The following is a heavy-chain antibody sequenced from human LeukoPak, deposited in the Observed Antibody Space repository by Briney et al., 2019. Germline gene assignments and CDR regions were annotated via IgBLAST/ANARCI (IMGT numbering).Heavy chain of an antibody. D-gene: IGHD6-13*01. J-gene: IGHJ5*02. CDR3: AREGYSSSWHPWGAYNWFEP. V-gene: IGHV3-74*01. CDR1: GFTFSSYW. CDR2: INSDGSST. Sequence: TGGSRRLSCAASGFTFSSYWMHWVRQAPGKGLVWVSRINSDGSSTSYADSVKGRFTISRDNAKNTLYLQMNSLRAEDTAVYYCAREGYSSSWHPWGAYNWFEPWGQGTLVTVSS.